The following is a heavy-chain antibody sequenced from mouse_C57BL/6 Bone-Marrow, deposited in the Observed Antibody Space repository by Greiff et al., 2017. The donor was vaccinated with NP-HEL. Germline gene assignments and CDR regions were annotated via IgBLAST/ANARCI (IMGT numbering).Heavy chain of an antibody. CDR2: IYPRSGNT. CDR1: GYTFTSYG. V-gene: IGHV1-81*01. CDR3: AKTLRRGWYFDV. D-gene: IGHD2-12*01. J-gene: IGHJ1*03. Sequence: QVQLQQSGAELARPGASVKLSCKASGYTFTSYGISWVKRRTGQGLEWIGEIYPRSGNTYYNEKFKGKATLTAAKSSSTAYMELRSLTSEDSAVYFCAKTLRRGWYFDVWGTGTTVTVSS.